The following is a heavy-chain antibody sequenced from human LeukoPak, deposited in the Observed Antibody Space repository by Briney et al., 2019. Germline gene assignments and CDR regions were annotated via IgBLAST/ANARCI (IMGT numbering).Heavy chain of an antibody. V-gene: IGHV4-59*01. CDR1: GDSISSYY. Sequence: SETLSLTCTVSGDSISSYYRSWIRQPPGKGLEWIGYIYYSGSTNYNPSLKSRVTISVDTSKNQFSLKLSSVTAADTAVYYCARGLKSGIDPWGQGTLVTVSS. J-gene: IGHJ5*02. D-gene: IGHD3-10*01. CDR3: ARGLKSGIDP. CDR2: IYYSGST.